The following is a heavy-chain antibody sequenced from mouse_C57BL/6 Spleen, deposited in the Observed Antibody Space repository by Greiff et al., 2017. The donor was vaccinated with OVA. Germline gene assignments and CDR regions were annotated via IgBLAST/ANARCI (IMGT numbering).Heavy chain of an antibody. Sequence: EVHLVESGPGLVKPSQSLSLTCSVTGYSITSGYYWNWIRQFPGNKLEWMGYISYDGSNNYNPSLKNRISITRDTSKNQFFLKLNSVTTEDTATYYCARDTTVVADAMDYWGQGTSVTVSS. J-gene: IGHJ4*01. V-gene: IGHV3-6*01. CDR2: ISYDGSN. CDR3: ARDTTVVADAMDY. CDR1: GYSITSGYY. D-gene: IGHD1-1*01.